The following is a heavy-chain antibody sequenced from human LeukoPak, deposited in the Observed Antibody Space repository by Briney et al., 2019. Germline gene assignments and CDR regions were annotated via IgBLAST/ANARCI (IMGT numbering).Heavy chain of an antibody. D-gene: IGHD2-8*01. CDR3: ARVSGWGGILYKGFMLFDY. Sequence: ASVKVSCKASGYTFTSYGISWVRQAPGQGLEWMGWISAYNGNTNYAQKLQGRVTMTTDTSTSTAYMELRSLRSDDTAVYYCARVSGWGGILYKGFMLFDYGDQGPVATVS. CDR2: ISAYNGNT. CDR1: GYTFTSYG. J-gene: IGHJ4*02. V-gene: IGHV1-18*01.